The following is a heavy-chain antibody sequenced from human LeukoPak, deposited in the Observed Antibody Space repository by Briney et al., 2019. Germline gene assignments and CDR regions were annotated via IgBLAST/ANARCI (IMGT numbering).Heavy chain of an antibody. CDR2: IIPMFGTA. Sequence: SVKVSCKASGGTFSSYAISWVRQAPGQGLEWMGRIIPMFGTANYAQKFQGRVTITTDESTSTAYMELSSLRSEDTAVYYCARESSYYYDSSGYPAHWGQGTLVTVSS. CDR1: GGTFSSYA. D-gene: IGHD3-22*01. V-gene: IGHV1-69*05. J-gene: IGHJ4*02. CDR3: ARESSYYYDSSGYPAH.